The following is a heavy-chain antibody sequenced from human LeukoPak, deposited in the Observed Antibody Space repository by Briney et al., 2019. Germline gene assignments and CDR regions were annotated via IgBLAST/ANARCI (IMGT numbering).Heavy chain of an antibody. CDR2: TSYDGVHK. CDR1: GFTFSRSA. CDR3: ARDIGTD. D-gene: IGHD1-14*01. V-gene: IGHV3-30-3*01. Sequence: QSGGSLRLSCTDSGFTFSRSAMHWVRQAPGKGLEWVSVTSYDGVHKYYADSVQGRFTISRDNAKNSLYLQMNSLRAEDTAVYYCARDIGTDWGQGTLVTVSS. J-gene: IGHJ4*02.